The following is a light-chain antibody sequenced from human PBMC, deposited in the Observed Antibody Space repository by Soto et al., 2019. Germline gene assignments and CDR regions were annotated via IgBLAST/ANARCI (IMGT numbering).Light chain of an antibody. V-gene: IGKV3-11*01. CDR2: DAS. J-gene: IGKJ5*01. CDR3: QQRSNWPPIT. CDR1: QSVSSY. Sequence: VGLTQSPATLSLSQGERVTLSCRASQSVSSYLAWYQQKPGQAPRLLIYDASNRATGIPARFSGSGSGTDFTLTITSLEPEDFAVYYCQQRSNWPPITFGQGTRLEIK.